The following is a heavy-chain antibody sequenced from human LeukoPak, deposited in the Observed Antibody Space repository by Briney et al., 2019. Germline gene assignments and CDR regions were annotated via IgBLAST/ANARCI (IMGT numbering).Heavy chain of an antibody. J-gene: IGHJ5*02. CDR1: GFTFSSYA. Sequence: PGGSLRLSCAASGFTFSSYAMSWVRQAPGKGLEWVSAISGSGGSTFYADSVQGRFTTSRDNSKNTLYLQMNSLRAEDTAVYYCAKDGVRCSGGSCYSGWFDPWGQGTLVTVSS. D-gene: IGHD2-15*01. CDR3: AKDGVRCSGGSCYSGWFDP. CDR2: ISGSGGST. V-gene: IGHV3-23*01.